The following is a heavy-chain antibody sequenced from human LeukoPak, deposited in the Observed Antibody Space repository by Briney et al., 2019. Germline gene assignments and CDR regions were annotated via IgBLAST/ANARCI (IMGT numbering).Heavy chain of an antibody. D-gene: IGHD3-22*01. CDR3: ARDGSGYSDPVDY. V-gene: IGHV3-23*01. CDR2: ASGGGGTT. CDR1: GFTFSSYA. Sequence: GGSLRLSCAASGFTFSSYAMSWVRQAPGKGLEWVSTASGGGGTTYYADSVKGRFTISRDNSKNTLYLQMNSLRAEDSAVYYCARDGSGYSDPVDYWGQGTLVTVSS. J-gene: IGHJ4*02.